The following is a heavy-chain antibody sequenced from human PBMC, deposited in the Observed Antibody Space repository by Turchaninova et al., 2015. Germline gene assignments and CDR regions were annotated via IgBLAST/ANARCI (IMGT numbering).Heavy chain of an antibody. Sequence: EVQLVESGGGWVPPGGSRRLPGSGHGFTFRSYAMLWGRQAPGKGLEYFSAISSNGGSTYYADSVKVRFTISRDTPKNTLYLQMSSLKAEDTAVYYCVKGRFGYYSSQVFDYWGQGTLVTVSS. CDR2: ISSNGGST. D-gene: IGHD3-22*01. CDR3: VKGRFGYYSSQVFDY. J-gene: IGHJ4*02. V-gene: IGHV3-64D*06. CDR1: GFTFRSYA.